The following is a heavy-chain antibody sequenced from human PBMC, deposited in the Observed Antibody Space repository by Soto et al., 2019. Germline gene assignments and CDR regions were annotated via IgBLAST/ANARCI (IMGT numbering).Heavy chain of an antibody. CDR1: GFTFSSYA. CDR2: ISSNGGST. Sequence: GGSLRLSCAASGFTFSSYAMHWVRQAPGKGLEYVSAISSNGGSTYYANSVKGRFTISRDNSKNTLYLQMGSLRAEDMAVYYCARDLGKATIFGVAFDYWGQGTLVTVSS. V-gene: IGHV3-64*01. D-gene: IGHD3-3*01. J-gene: IGHJ4*02. CDR3: ARDLGKATIFGVAFDY.